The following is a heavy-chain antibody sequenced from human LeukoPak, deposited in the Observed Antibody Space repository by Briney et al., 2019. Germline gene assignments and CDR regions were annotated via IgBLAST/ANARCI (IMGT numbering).Heavy chain of an antibody. D-gene: IGHD5-24*01. V-gene: IGHV6-1*01. J-gene: IGHJ4*02. CDR3: ARDTNGDRDGYNLKYTEPLDY. Sequence: SQTLSLTCAISGDSVSSNSAAWNWIRQSPSRGLEWLGRTYYRSKWYNDYAVSVKSRITINPDTSKNQFSLQLNSVTPEDTAVYYCARDTNGDRDGYNLKYTEPLDYWGQGTLVTVSS. CDR1: GDSVSSNSAA. CDR2: TYYRSKWYN.